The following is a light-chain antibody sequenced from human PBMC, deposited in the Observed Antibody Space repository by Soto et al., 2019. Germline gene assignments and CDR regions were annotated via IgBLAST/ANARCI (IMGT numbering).Light chain of an antibody. V-gene: IGKV3-20*01. J-gene: IGKJ5*01. CDR1: QSVSSSY. Sequence: EIVLTQSPGTLSLSPGERATLSCRASQSVSSSYLAWYQQKPGQAPRFLIYGASTRANGIPDRFSGSGSGTEFTLTISSLEPEDFAVYYCQQYGSSPAITFGQGTRLEIK. CDR2: GAS. CDR3: QQYGSSPAIT.